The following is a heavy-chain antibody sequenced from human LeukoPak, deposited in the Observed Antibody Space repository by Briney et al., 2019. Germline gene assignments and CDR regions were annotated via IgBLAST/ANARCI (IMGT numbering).Heavy chain of an antibody. CDR3: ARSARYYESSGYYYVVY. J-gene: IGHJ4*02. Sequence: SETLTFTCTVSGASISSYYWSWIRQPPGKGLECIGYIYNSGSTNYNPSLKSRVTISVDTSKNQFSLKLSSVTAADTALYYCARSARYYESSGYYYVVYWGQGTLVSVSS. V-gene: IGHV4-59*08. CDR1: GASISSYY. D-gene: IGHD3-22*01. CDR2: IYNSGST.